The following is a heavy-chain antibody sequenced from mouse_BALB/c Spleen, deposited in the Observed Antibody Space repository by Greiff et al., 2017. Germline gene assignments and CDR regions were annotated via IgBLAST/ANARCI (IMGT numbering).Heavy chain of an antibody. CDR1: GFSLTSYG. J-gene: IGHJ3*01. V-gene: IGHV2-2*02. CDR2: IWSGGST. D-gene: IGHD2-1*01. Sequence: QVQLKESGPGLVQPSQSLSITCTVSGFSLTSYGVHWVRQSPGKGLEWLGVIWSGGSTDYNAAFISRLSISKDNSKSQVFFKMNSLQANDTAIYYCARFYGNYGGFAYWGQGTLVTVSA. CDR3: ARFYGNYGGFAY.